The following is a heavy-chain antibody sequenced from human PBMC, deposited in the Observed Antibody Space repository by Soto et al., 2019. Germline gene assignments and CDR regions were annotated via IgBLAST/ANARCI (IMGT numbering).Heavy chain of an antibody. CDR1: GGSVNSGTYY. J-gene: IGHJ5*02. Sequence: SETLSLTCTVSGGSVNSGTYYLSWIRQHPGKGLEWIGYIYFSGSTYYNPYLKSRVTISLDTSQNQFTLDLTSMTAADTALYYCATAPYSSSWYEHWGQGTLVTVSS. D-gene: IGHD6-13*01. V-gene: IGHV4-31*03. CDR2: IYFSGST. CDR3: ATAPYSSSWYEH.